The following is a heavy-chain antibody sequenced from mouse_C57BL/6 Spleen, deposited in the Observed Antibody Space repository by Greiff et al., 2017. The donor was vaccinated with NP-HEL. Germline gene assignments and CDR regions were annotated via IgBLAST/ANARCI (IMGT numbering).Heavy chain of an antibody. D-gene: IGHD2-3*01. V-gene: IGHV5-6*01. J-gene: IGHJ2*01. CDR1: GFTFSSYG. CDR3: ARSPPSYDGYCYFDY. CDR2: ISSGGSYT. Sequence: EVKVVESGGDLVKPGGSLKLSCAASGFTFSSYGMSWVRQTPDKRLEWVATISSGGSYTYYPDSVKGRFTISRDNAKNTLYLQMSSLKSEDTAMYYCARSPPSYDGYCYFDYWGQGTTLTVSS.